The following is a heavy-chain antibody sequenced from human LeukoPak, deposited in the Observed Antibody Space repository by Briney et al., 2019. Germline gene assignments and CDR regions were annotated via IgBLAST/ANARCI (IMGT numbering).Heavy chain of an antibody. CDR3: ARGKWNHYGMDV. Sequence: SETLSLTCTVSGGSIRSSYYYWGWIRQPPGKGLEWIGSIYDSGSTYYNPSLKSRVTISVDTSKNQFSLKLNSVTAADTAVYYCARGKWNHYGMDVWGQGTTVTVSS. V-gene: IGHV4-39*01. D-gene: IGHD1-1*01. CDR2: IYDSGST. J-gene: IGHJ6*02. CDR1: GGSIRSSYYY.